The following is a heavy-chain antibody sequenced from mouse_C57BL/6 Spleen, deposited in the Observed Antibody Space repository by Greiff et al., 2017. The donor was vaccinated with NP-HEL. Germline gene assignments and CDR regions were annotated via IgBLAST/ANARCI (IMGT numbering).Heavy chain of an antibody. CDR1: GFSLTSYG. D-gene: IGHD1-1*01. CDR3: ARNVVPYAMDY. V-gene: IGHV2-2*01. Sequence: QVQLKESGPGLVQPSQSLSITCTVSGFSLTSYGVHWVRQSPGQGLEWLGVIWSGGSTDYNAAFISRLSISKDNSKSQVFFKMNSLQADDTAIYYFARNVVPYAMDYWGQGTSVTVSS. CDR2: IWSGGST. J-gene: IGHJ4*01.